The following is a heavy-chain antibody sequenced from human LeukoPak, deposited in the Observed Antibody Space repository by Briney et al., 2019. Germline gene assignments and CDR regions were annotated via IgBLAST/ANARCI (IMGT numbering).Heavy chain of an antibody. J-gene: IGHJ4*02. V-gene: IGHV1-69*04. CDR2: IIPTLGIA. Sequence: GASVKVSCKASGGTFSSYTISWVRQAPGQGLEWMGRIIPTLGIANYAQKFQGRVTITADKSTSTAYMELSSLRSEDTAVYYCTREGAVPYSNYPFYWGQGTLVTVSS. CDR1: GGTFSSYT. CDR3: TREGAVPYSNYPFY. D-gene: IGHD4-11*01.